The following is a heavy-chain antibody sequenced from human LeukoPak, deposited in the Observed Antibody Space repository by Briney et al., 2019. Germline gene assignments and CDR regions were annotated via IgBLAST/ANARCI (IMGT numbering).Heavy chain of an antibody. J-gene: IGHJ4*02. CDR3: ARGVRNYDFWSGYYHY. Sequence: TGGSLRLSCAASGFTFSSYSMNWVRQAPGKGLEWIGEIYHSGSTNYNPSLKSRVTISVDKSKNQFSLKLSSVTAADTAVYYCARGVRNYDFWSGYYHYWGQGTLVTVSS. CDR1: GFTFSSYSM. D-gene: IGHD3-3*01. V-gene: IGHV4-4*02. CDR2: IYHSGST.